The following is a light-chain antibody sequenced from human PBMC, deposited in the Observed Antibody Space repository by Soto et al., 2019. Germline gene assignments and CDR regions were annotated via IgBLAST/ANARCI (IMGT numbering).Light chain of an antibody. CDR3: HLDSGSPWT. Sequence: EIVLTQSPGTLSLSPGERATLSCRASQSINHKYLAWFQQEPGQTPSLLIHGASIRATGIPDRVSGSGSGTDVTLTVSRLEPEDFAVYYCHLDSGSPWTFGQGTKVDIK. J-gene: IGKJ1*01. V-gene: IGKV3-20*01. CDR2: GAS. CDR1: QSINHKY.